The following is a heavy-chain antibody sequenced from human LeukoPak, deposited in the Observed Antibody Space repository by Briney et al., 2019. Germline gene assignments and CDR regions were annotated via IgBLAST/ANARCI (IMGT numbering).Heavy chain of an antibody. CDR3: ATNSIGYCSGGSCYQVSDY. Sequence: PSETLSLTCNVSGGSMSNIYYWGWIRQPPGKGLEWIGNIFYSGITYYNPSLKSRVTISVDKSKKQFSLKLSSVTAADTAVYYCATNSIGYCSGGSCYQVSDYWGQGTLVTVSS. CDR2: IFYSGIT. V-gene: IGHV4-39*07. D-gene: IGHD2-15*01. CDR1: GGSMSNIYY. J-gene: IGHJ4*02.